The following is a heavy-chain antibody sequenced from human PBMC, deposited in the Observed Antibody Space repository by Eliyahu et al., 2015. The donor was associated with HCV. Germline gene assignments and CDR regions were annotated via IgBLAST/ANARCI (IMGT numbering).Heavy chain of an antibody. J-gene: IGHJ4*02. CDR3: ASGPKGGDY. CDR2: INSDGSST. V-gene: IGHV3-74*01. Sequence: EVQLVESGGDLVQPGGSLXLSCAASGFTFTSYWMHWVRQAPGKGLEWVSRINSDGSSTSNADSVKGRFTISRDNINNTLYLQMNSLRVEDTAVYYCASGPKGGDYWGQGTLVTVSS. D-gene: IGHD3-16*01. CDR1: GFTFTSYW.